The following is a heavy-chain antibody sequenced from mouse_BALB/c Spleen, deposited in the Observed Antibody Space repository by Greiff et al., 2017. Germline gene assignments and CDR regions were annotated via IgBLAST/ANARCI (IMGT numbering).Heavy chain of an antibody. CDR1: GFTFSSFG. D-gene: IGHD2-3*01. CDR2: ISPGSSTI. J-gene: IGHJ3*01. Sequence: DVKLVESGGGLVQPGGSRKLSCAASGFTFSSFGMHWVRQAPEKGLEWVAYISPGSSTIYYADTVKGRFTIARDNPKNTRFLQMTSLRSEDTAMYYCARSIVYDGYYDWFAYWGQGTLVTVSA. V-gene: IGHV5-17*02. CDR3: ARSIVYDGYYDWFAY.